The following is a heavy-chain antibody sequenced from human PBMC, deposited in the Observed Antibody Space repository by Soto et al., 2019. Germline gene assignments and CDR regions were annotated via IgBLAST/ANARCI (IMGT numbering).Heavy chain of an antibody. CDR3: ARAGYCGPGCYYYFDY. CDR2: IKPDGSAT. J-gene: IGHJ4*02. V-gene: IGHV3-7*01. D-gene: IGHD2-21*02. CDR1: VFTFGSYW. Sequence: PGGSLRLAYAVSVFTFGSYWMDWVRLIPGKGLEWVAYIKPDGSATYYVDSVKGRFTISRDNAKNSLYLQMNSLRVEDTSVYYCARAGYCGPGCYYYFDYWGQGTLVTVSS.